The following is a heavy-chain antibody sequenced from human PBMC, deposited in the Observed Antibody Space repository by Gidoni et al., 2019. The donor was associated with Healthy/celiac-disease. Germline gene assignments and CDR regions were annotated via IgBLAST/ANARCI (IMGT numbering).Heavy chain of an antibody. CDR3: ANVVEMATIGAFDY. Sequence: VQLLESGGGLLQPGGSLSLSCAASGFHFSSYAMSWVRHAPGTGMEWVSAISGSGGSTYYADSVKGRFTISRDNSKNTLYLQMNSLRAEDTAVYYCANVVEMATIGAFDYWGQGTLVTVSS. J-gene: IGHJ4*02. D-gene: IGHD5-12*01. CDR1: GFHFSSYA. CDR2: ISGSGGST. V-gene: IGHV3-23*01.